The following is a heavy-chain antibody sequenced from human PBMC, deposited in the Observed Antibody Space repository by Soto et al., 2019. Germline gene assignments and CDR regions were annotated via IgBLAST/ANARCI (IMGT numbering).Heavy chain of an antibody. CDR2: IYYTVTT. D-gene: IGHD2-2*01. CDR3: ARHCTSSSCYRKGLDV. Sequence: QVQLQESGPGLVKPSETLSLTCTVSGAAISRDNYYWSWIRQHPGQGLEWIGYIYYTVTTYYNPSIRSPVTISVDPSKNQFSLKVIAVTAADTAVYFCARHCTSSSCYRKGLDVWGPGTTVTVSS. J-gene: IGHJ6*02. CDR1: GAAISRDNYY. V-gene: IGHV4-30-4*08.